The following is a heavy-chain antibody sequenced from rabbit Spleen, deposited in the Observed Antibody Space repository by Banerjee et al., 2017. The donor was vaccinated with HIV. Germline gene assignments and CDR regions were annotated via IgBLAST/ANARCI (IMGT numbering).Heavy chain of an antibody. J-gene: IGHJ3*01. Sequence: QQQLEESGGGLVKPGASLTLTCTASGFSFSSGYDMCWVRQAPGKGLEWIGIIYAAKGSTDYASWVNGRFTISSDNAQSTVDLKMTSLTAADTATYFCARAIVPWLGLTRLDLWGQGTLVTVS. CDR2: IYAAKGST. CDR3: ARAIVPWLGLTRLDL. V-gene: IGHV1S43*01. CDR1: GFSFSSGYD. D-gene: IGHD4-1*01.